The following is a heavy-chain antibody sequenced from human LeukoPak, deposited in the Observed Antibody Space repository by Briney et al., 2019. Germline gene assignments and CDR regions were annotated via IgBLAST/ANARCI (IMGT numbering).Heavy chain of an antibody. CDR2: ISGSGGST. J-gene: IGHJ3*02. CDR3: AKDLSDILTGYTAFDI. CDR1: GFTFSSYA. D-gene: IGHD3-9*01. Sequence: GGSLRLSCAASGFTFSSYAMSWVRQAPGKGLEWVSAISGSGGSTYYADSVKGRFTISRDNSKNTLYLQMNSLRAEDTAVYYCAKDLSDILTGYTAFDIWGQGTMVTVSS. V-gene: IGHV3-23*01.